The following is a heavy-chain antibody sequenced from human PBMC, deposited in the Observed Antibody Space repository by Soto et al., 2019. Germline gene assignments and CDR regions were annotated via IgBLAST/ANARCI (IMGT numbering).Heavy chain of an antibody. CDR3: ARGSRMRIPAARGRDYYYHGLDV. CDR1: GGSFSGYY. V-gene: IGHV4-34*01. D-gene: IGHD1-26*01. J-gene: IGHJ6*02. Sequence: QVQLQQWGAGLLKPSETLSLNCAVYGGSFSGYYWSWIRQPPGKGLEWIGEINHRGSINYNPSLKRRVTLSVATAKSQLSLKLNSVTAADTAVFYCARGSRMRIPAARGRDYYYHGLDVWGQGTAVTVSS. CDR2: INHRGSI.